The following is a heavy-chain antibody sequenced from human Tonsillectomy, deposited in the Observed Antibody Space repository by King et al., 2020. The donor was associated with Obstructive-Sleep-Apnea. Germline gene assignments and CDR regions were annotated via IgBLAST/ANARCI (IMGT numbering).Heavy chain of an antibody. V-gene: IGHV4-39*07. CDR3: ARDSIRFLEWSVRPNYYGMDV. D-gene: IGHD3-3*01. CDR2: IYYSGST. CDR1: GGSISSSSYY. Sequence: LQLQESGPGLVKPSETLSLTCTVSGGSISSSSYYWGWIRQPPGKGLEWIGSIYYSGSTYYNPSLKSRVTISVDTSKNQFSLKLSSVTAADTAVYYCARDSIRFLEWSVRPNYYGMDVWGQGTTVTVSS. J-gene: IGHJ6*02.